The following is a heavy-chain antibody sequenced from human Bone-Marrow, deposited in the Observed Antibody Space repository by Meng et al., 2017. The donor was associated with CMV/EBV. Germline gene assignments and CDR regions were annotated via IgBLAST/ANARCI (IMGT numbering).Heavy chain of an antibody. Sequence: QVQLVQSGAEVKKPXASVKVSCTSSGYTFTGYYMHWVRQAPGQGLEWMGWINPNSGGTNYAQKFQGRVTMTRDTSISTAYMELSRLRSDDTAVYYCAREYYYDSSGYPRWFDPWGQGTLGTVSS. CDR2: INPNSGGT. V-gene: IGHV1-2*02. CDR1: GYTFTGYY. J-gene: IGHJ5*02. D-gene: IGHD3-22*01. CDR3: AREYYYDSSGYPRWFDP.